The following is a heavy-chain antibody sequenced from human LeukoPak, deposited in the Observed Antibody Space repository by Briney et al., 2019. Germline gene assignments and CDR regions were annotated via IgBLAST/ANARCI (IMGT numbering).Heavy chain of an antibody. CDR2: TKNKPDNYVT. J-gene: IGHJ4*02. V-gene: IGHV3-72*01. Sequence: SCKASGYTFTSYYMHWVRQAPGKGLEWIARTKNKPDNYVTQYAASVRGRFVSSRDDSKSSLYLQMNSLKIEDTAVYYCARDTAAALDYWGQGILVTVSS. D-gene: IGHD6-13*01. CDR3: ARDTAAALDY. CDR1: GYTFTSYY.